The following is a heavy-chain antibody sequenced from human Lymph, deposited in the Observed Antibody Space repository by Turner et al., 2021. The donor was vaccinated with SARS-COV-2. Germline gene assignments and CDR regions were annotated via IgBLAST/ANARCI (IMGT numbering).Heavy chain of an antibody. CDR2: ISGDGGST. D-gene: IGHD5-12*01. J-gene: IGHJ4*02. CDR1: GFTFDDYA. CDR3: AKEGLSGRRLQFVPYFAY. Sequence: EVQLVESGGGVVQPGGSLRLSCAASGFTFDDYAMHWVRQAPGKGLEWVSLISGDGGSTYYADSVKGRFTISRDDSKNSLYLQINSLRTEDTVLYYCAKEGLSGRRLQFVPYFAYWGQGTLVSVSS. V-gene: IGHV3-43*02.